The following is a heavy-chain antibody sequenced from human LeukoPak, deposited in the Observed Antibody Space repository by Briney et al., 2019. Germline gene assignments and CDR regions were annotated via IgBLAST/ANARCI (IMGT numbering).Heavy chain of an antibody. CDR2: LGVSVSGYGGST. Sequence: GGSLRLSCAASGFTFSRYAMSWVRQAPGKGLEWVSALGVSVSGYGGSTYYADSVKGRFTISRDNSKNTLYLQMNSLRAEDTAVYYCVSSYCSGGSCYSASGYWGQGTLVTVSS. D-gene: IGHD2-15*01. J-gene: IGHJ4*02. CDR3: VSSYCSGGSCYSASGY. CDR1: GFTFSRYA. V-gene: IGHV3-23*01.